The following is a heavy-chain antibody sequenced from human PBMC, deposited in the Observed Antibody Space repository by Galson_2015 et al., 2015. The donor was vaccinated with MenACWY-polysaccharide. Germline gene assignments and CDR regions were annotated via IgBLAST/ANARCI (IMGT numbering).Heavy chain of an antibody. D-gene: IGHD7-27*01. Sequence: SLRLSCAVSGFTFSNYVMSWVRQAPGKGLEWVANIKQDGSEGWYVESVKGRFTISRDNAKNSLYLRMNSLRVEDTAVYFCARDNWDDYWGQGALVTVSS. CDR2: IKQDGSEG. CDR1: GFTFSNYV. V-gene: IGHV3-7*01. CDR3: ARDNWDDY. J-gene: IGHJ4*02.